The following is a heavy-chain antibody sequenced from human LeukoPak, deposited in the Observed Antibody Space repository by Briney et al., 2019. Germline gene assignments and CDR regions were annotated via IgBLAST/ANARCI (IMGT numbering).Heavy chain of an antibody. CDR3: ARGPNWGVDY. J-gene: IGHJ4*02. CDR1: GGSNSSYY. Sequence: PSETLSLTCTVSGGSNSSYYWSWIRQPPGKGLEWIGYIDYSGSTNYNPFLKSRVTISIHTSKNQFFLRLNSVTAADTAVYYCARGPNWGVDYWGQGTLVTVSS. V-gene: IGHV4-59*01. D-gene: IGHD7-27*01. CDR2: IDYSGST.